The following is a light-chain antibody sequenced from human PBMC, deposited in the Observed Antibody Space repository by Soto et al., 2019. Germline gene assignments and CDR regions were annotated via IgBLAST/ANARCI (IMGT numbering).Light chain of an antibody. CDR3: QQRSNWLT. Sequence: EIVLTQSPATLSLSPGERATLSCRASQSVSSYLAWYQQKPGQAPRLLIYDASNRATGIPPRFSRSGSGTDFTLTISSLEPEDVAVYYCQQRSNWLTFGGGTKVEIK. V-gene: IGKV3-11*01. CDR2: DAS. J-gene: IGKJ4*01. CDR1: QSVSSY.